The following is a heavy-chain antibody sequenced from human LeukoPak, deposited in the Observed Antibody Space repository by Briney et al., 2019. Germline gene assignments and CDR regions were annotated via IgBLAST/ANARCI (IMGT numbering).Heavy chain of an antibody. V-gene: IGHV3-7*01. CDR3: STYYYDSSV. CDR1: GFTFSSYW. J-gene: IGHJ4*02. Sequence: GGSLRLSCAASGFTFSSYWMSWVRQAPGKGLEWVANIKQDGSEKYYVDSVKGRFTISRDNAKNSLYLQMNSLRAEDTAVHYCSTYYYDSSVWGQGTLVTVSS. D-gene: IGHD3-22*01. CDR2: IKQDGSEK.